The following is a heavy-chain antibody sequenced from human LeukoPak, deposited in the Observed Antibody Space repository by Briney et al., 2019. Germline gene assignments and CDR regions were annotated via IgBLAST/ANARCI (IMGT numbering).Heavy chain of an antibody. Sequence: PSETLSLTCTVSGGSITSGYYYWGWIRQPPGKGLEWIGSISYSGSTYYNPSLKSRVTISVDTSKNQFSLRLSSVTAADTAVYYCARHGAQQPIDYWGQGTLVTVSS. CDR3: ARHGAQQPIDY. CDR2: ISYSGST. J-gene: IGHJ4*02. V-gene: IGHV4-39*07. D-gene: IGHD6-13*01. CDR1: GGSITSGYYY.